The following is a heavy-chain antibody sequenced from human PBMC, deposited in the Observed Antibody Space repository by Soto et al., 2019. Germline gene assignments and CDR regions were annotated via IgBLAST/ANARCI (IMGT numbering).Heavy chain of an antibody. CDR1: GGNISSGGYY. V-gene: IGHV4-31*03. D-gene: IGHD3-10*01. J-gene: IGHJ4*02. CDR3: ARDLGSNFDY. CDR2: IYYSGST. Sequence: SLTLSHTCTVSGGNISSGGYYWSCIRQHPGKGLEWIGYIYYSGSTYYNPSLKSRVTISVDTSKNQFSLKLSSVTAADTAVYYCARDLGSNFDYWGQGTLVTVSS.